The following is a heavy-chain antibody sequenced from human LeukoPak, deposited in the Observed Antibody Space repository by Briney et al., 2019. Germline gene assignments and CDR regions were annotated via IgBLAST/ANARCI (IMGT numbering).Heavy chain of an antibody. Sequence: SVKVSCKASGGTFSSYAISWVRQAPGRGLEWMGGIIPIFGTANYAQKFQGRVTITADKSTSTAYVELSSLRSEDTAVYYCARTSMVRGVIMWAFDIWGQGTMVTVSS. V-gene: IGHV1-69*06. CDR3: ARTSMVRGVIMWAFDI. J-gene: IGHJ3*02. CDR2: IIPIFGTA. CDR1: GGTFSSYA. D-gene: IGHD3-10*01.